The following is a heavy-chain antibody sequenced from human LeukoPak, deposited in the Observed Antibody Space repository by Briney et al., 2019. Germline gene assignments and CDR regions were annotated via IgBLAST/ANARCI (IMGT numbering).Heavy chain of an antibody. CDR3: ARAYSGSYATDY. CDR2: IKTDGSNA. CDR1: GFTFSNYF. Sequence: PGGSLRLSCAASGFTFSNYFMHWVRQAPGKGLVWVSRIKTDGSNATYADSVKGRFSISRDNAKNTLYLQMNSLRAEDTALYYCARAYSGSYATDYWGQGSVVGVCS. V-gene: IGHV3-74*01. D-gene: IGHD6-19*01. J-gene: IGHJ4*02.